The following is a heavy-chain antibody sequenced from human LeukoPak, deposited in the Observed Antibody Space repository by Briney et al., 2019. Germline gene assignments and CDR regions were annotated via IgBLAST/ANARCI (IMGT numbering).Heavy chain of an antibody. V-gene: IGHV3-23*01. CDR2: IGGTGVRT. CDR1: GFTFSSYS. J-gene: IGHJ4*02. Sequence: GGSLRLSCAASGFTFSSYSMNWVRQAPGKGLEWVSTIGGTGVRTYYADSVKGRFTISRDNSKNTLYLQINSLRAEDTAVYFCAKDRLGGPYFFHYWGQGTLVTVSS. CDR3: AKDRLGGPYFFHY. D-gene: IGHD3-16*01.